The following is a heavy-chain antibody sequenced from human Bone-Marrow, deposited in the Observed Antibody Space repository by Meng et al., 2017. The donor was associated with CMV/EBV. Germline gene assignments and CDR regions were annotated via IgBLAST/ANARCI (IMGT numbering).Heavy chain of an antibody. V-gene: IGHV1-69*05. Sequence: SVKVSCKASGYTFTSYDINWVRQATGQGLEWMGWIIPIFGTANYAQKFQGRVTITTDESTSTAYMELSSLRSEDTAVYYCARYQLLAESQYYFDYWGQGTLVTVSS. CDR3: ARYQLLAESQYYFDY. CDR1: GYTFTSYD. CDR2: IIPIFGTA. D-gene: IGHD2-2*01. J-gene: IGHJ4*02.